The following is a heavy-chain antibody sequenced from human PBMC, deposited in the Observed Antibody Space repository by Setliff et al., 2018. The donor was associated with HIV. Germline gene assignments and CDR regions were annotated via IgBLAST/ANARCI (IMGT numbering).Heavy chain of an antibody. Sequence: ASVKVSCKTSGYTFTNYYVHWVRQVPGQGLEWMGVITPNGGSANYAQKFQGRVTMTSDTSTSTVYMELRNPRSDDTAVYFCTRSSSDWIQVRFDPWGQGTLVTVSS. J-gene: IGHJ5*02. CDR3: TRSSSDWIQVRFDP. CDR2: ITPNGGSA. V-gene: IGHV1-46*01. D-gene: IGHD6-19*01. CDR1: GYTFTNYY.